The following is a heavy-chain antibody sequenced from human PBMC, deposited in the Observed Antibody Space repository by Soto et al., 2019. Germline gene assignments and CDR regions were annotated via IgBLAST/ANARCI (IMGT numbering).Heavy chain of an antibody. V-gene: IGHV1-69*04. J-gene: IGHJ6*02. Sequence: GASVKVSCKASGDTFNFYTINWVRQAPGLGLEWVGRINPIVSMSNYAQKFQGRVSMTTDMSTSTAYMELRSLRSDDTAVYYCARDDVMDVWGQGTTVTVSS. CDR1: GDTFNFYT. CDR3: ARDDVMDV. CDR2: INPIVSMS.